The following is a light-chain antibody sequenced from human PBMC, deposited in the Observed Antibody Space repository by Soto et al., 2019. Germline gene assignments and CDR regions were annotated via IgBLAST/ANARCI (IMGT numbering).Light chain of an antibody. J-gene: IGKJ1*01. CDR2: GAS. CDR3: QQYGSSYPWT. V-gene: IGKV3-20*01. CDR1: QSVSSNY. Sequence: EIVLTQSPGTLSLSKGERATLSCRASQSVSSNYLAWYQQKPGQAPRLLIYGASSRATGIPDRFSGSGSGTDFTLTIRRLEPEDFAVYYCQQYGSSYPWTFGQGTKVDI.